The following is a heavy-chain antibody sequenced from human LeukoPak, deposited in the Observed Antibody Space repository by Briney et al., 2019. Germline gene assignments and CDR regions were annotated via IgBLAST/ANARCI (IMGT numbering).Heavy chain of an antibody. J-gene: IGHJ6*03. CDR3: GRGARPPHYYYYMDV. CDR2: IIPILGTA. Sequence: SVKVSCKASGGTFNSYGIIWVRQAPGQGLEWMGGIIPILGTANYAQKFQGRVTISADKSTSTAYMELSSLRSEDTAVYYCGRGARPPHYYYYMDVWGKGTTVTVSS. V-gene: IGHV1-69*10. D-gene: IGHD5-12*01. CDR1: GGTFNSYG.